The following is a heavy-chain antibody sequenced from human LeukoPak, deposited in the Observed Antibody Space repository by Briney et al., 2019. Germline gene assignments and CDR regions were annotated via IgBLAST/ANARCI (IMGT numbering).Heavy chain of an antibody. Sequence: ASVKVSCKASGYTFTGYDINWVRQATGQGLEWMGWMNPNSGNTGYAQKFQGRVTMTRNTSISTAYMELSSLRSEDTAVYYCARVVDYYYYMDVWGKGTTVTISS. CDR3: ARVVDYYYYMDV. CDR1: GYTFTGYD. J-gene: IGHJ6*03. V-gene: IGHV1-8*01. CDR2: MNPNSGNT.